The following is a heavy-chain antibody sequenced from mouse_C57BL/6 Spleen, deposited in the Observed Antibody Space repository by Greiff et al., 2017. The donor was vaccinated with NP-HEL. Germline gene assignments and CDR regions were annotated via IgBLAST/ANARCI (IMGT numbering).Heavy chain of an antibody. Sequence: EVQLQESVAELVRPGASVKLSCTASGFNIKNTYMHWVKQRPEQGLEWIGRIDPANGNTKYAPKFQGKATITADTSSKPAYLQLSSLTSEDTAIXYCARSYYDYDEGVLDYWGQGTSVTVSS. CDR2: IDPANGNT. J-gene: IGHJ4*01. V-gene: IGHV14-3*01. D-gene: IGHD2-4*01. CDR1: GFNIKNTY. CDR3: ARSYYDYDEGVLDY.